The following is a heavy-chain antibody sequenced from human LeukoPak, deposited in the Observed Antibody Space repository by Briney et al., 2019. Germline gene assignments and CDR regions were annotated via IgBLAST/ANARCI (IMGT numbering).Heavy chain of an antibody. V-gene: IGHV4-34*01. D-gene: IGHD3-22*01. CDR1: GGSFSGYY. Sequence: PSETLSLTCAVYGGSFSGYYWSWIRQPPGKGLEWLGEINHSGSTNYNPSLKSRVTISVDTSKDQFSLRLTSVTAADTAVYYCARGPPLSDYYDGSGYYYFDYWGQGTLVTVSS. J-gene: IGHJ4*02. CDR2: INHSGST. CDR3: ARGPPLSDYYDGSGYYYFDY.